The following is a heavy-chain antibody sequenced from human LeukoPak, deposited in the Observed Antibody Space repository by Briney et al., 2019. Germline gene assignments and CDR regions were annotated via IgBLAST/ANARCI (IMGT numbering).Heavy chain of an antibody. CDR1: EHTLTELS. D-gene: IGHD5-18*01. V-gene: IGHV1-24*01. Sequence: ASVKVSCKVSEHTLTELSMHWVRQAPGKGLEWMGGFDPENGETIYAQKFQGRVTMTEDTSTDTVYMELSSLRSEDTAVYYCATGGSRVQLWILAGWYYFDNWGQGTLVTVSS. CDR3: ATGGSRVQLWILAGWYYFDN. J-gene: IGHJ4*02. CDR2: FDPENGET.